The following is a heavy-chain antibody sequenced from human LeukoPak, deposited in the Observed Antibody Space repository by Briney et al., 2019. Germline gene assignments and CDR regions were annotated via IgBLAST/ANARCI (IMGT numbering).Heavy chain of an antibody. Sequence: GGSLRLSCAASGFTFSGSAMSWVRQAPGKGLEWVSLISFSGGSTYYADSVKGRFTISRDNSKDTLYLQMNSLRAEDTAIYYCARDIQLSTWGLGTMVTVSS. CDR1: GFTFSGSA. CDR3: ARDIQLST. CDR2: ISFSGGST. D-gene: IGHD5-24*01. V-gene: IGHV3-23*01. J-gene: IGHJ3*01.